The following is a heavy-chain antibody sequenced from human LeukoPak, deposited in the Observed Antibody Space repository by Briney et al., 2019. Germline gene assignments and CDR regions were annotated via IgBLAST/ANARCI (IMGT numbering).Heavy chain of an antibody. CDR3: VRGAYYYED. Sequence: PGGSLRLSCAASGFTFNNYWIHWVRQVPGKGLVWVSRINNDGSSASYVDSVKGRFTVSRDNSKNMLSLQMNSLRVEDTAVYYCVRGAYYYEDWGQGTLVTVSS. V-gene: IGHV3-74*01. CDR2: INNDGSSA. D-gene: IGHD3-22*01. CDR1: GFTFNNYW. J-gene: IGHJ4*02.